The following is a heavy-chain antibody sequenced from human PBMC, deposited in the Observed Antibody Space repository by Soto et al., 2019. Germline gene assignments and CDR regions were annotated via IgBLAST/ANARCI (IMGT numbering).Heavy chain of an antibody. J-gene: IGHJ6*02. CDR3: AKIMIQGVLVDALDV. Sequence: DVQLLESGGGVVQPGGSLRLSCAASGFVFRNLTMNWVRQAPGKGLEYVAIISFNGGVIFDADSVRGRFTISRDNAKNILYLDMTNLRPEDSGVYYCAKIMIQGVLVDALDVGGRGTTVTVS. D-gene: IGHD3-10*01. CDR1: GFVFRNLT. CDR2: ISFNGGVI. V-gene: IGHV3-23*01.